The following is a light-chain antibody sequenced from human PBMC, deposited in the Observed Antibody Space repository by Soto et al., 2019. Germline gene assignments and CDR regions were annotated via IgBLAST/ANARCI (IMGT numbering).Light chain of an antibody. V-gene: IGKV3-15*01. CDR2: RAS. CDR1: QSLGDN. J-gene: IGKJ1*01. Sequence: ILMVQSGASLAVSPGDTATLSGMASQSLGDNLAWYQQQPGQAPRLLIFRASSRAKGVPARFSASGSGTAFTLTISGLQSEDFAAYYCHQHNNWPPWTFGPGNKGDIK. CDR3: HQHNNWPPWT.